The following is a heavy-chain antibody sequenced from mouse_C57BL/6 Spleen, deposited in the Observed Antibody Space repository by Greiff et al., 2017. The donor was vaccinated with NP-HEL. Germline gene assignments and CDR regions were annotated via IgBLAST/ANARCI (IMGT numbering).Heavy chain of an antibody. J-gene: IGHJ3*01. D-gene: IGHD3-2*02. CDR2: IDPSDSYT. V-gene: IGHV1-69*01. Sequence: QVQLQQPGAELVMPGASVKLSCKASGYTFTSYWLHWVKQRPGQGLEWIGEIDPSDSYTNYNQKFKGKSTLTVDKSSSKDYMQLSSLTSEDTAVYYCARQSGSSGYGPWFAYWGQGTLLTVSA. CDR3: ARQSGSSGYGPWFAY. CDR1: GYTFTSYW.